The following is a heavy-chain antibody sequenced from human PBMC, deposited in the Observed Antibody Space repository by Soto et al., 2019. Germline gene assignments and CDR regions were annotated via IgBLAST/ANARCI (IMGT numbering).Heavy chain of an antibody. CDR3: ARHATWSLPHAIGL. CDR2: IFYSGTT. V-gene: IGHV4-39*01. CDR1: GGSISTSSYY. Sequence: SETLSLTCTVSGGSISTSSYYWGWIRQPPGKGLEWIGSIFYSGTTYYNPSLKSRVTISVDTSKSQFSLKLTSVTVGDTAIYSGARHATWSLPHAIGLWGQGALVTVSS. D-gene: IGHD2-2*01. J-gene: IGHJ4*02.